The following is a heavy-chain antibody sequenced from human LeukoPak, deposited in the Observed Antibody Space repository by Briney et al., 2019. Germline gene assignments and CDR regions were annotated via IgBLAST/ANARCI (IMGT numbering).Heavy chain of an antibody. J-gene: IGHJ4*02. D-gene: IGHD3-10*01. V-gene: IGHV1-46*01. CDR1: GYTFTRYY. Sequence: ASVKVSCKASGYTFTRYYIHWVRRAPGQGLEWMGIINPSDRSTSYAQKFQGRVTMTRNTSISTAYMELSSLRSEDTAVYYCASTIGATGFDYWGQGTLVTVSS. CDR2: INPSDRST. CDR3: ASTIGATGFDY.